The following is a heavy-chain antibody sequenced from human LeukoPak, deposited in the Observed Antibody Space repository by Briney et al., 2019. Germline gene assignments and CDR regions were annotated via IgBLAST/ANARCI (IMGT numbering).Heavy chain of an antibody. CDR1: GFTFSSYW. D-gene: IGHD5/OR15-5a*01. Sequence: GGSLRLSCAASGFTFSSYWMHCVRQAPGKGLVWVSRIKTDGSSTDYADSVKGRFTISRDKAKNTMYLQMNSLRAEDTAVYYCARGVSGTGPDIWGLGTMVTVSS. V-gene: IGHV3-74*01. CDR2: IKTDGSST. CDR3: ARGVSGTGPDI. J-gene: IGHJ3*02.